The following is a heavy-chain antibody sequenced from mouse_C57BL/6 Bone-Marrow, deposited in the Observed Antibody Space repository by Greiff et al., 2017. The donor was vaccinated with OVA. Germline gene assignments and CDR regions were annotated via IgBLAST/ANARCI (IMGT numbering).Heavy chain of an antibody. V-gene: IGHV1-15*01. D-gene: IGHD2-3*01. CDR1: GYTFTDYE. Sequence: VQLQQSGAELVRPGASVPLSCKASGYTFTDYEMHWVKQTPVHGLEWIGAIDPETGGTAYNQKFKGKAILTADKSSSTAYMELRSLTSEDSAVYYCTRGGWLPFAYWGQGTLVTVSA. CDR2: IDPETGGT. CDR3: TRGGWLPFAY. J-gene: IGHJ3*01.